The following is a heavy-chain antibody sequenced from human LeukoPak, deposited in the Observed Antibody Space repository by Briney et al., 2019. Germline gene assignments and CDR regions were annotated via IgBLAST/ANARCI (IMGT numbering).Heavy chain of an antibody. J-gene: IGHJ4*02. CDR1: GSTFSRYW. CDR2: INQDGSEK. D-gene: IGHD6-13*01. V-gene: IGHV3-7*03. Sequence: GGSPRLSCAASGSTFSRYWMSWVRQAPGKGLEWVANINQDGSEKYYVDSVKGRFTISRDNAKNSLYLQMNSLTAEDTAVYYCTRGSRQLGLWGQGTLVTVSS. CDR3: TRGSRQLGL.